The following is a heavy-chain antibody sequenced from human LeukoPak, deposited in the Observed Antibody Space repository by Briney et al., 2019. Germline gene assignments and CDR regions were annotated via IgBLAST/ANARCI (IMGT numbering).Heavy chain of an antibody. V-gene: IGHV4-59*01. D-gene: IGHD6-19*01. Sequence: SETLSLTCTVSGDSISSYYWSWIRQSPGKGLEWIGNIFYSGSTYYNPSLKSRVTISVDTSRDQFSLKLSSVTAADTAVYYCARGGAVAGFDYFDYWGQGSLVTVSS. CDR1: GDSISSYY. CDR2: IFYSGST. J-gene: IGHJ4*02. CDR3: ARGGAVAGFDYFDY.